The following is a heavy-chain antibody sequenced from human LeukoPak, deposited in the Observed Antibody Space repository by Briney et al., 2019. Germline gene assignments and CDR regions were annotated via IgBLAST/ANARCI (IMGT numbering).Heavy chain of an antibody. Sequence: GGTLRLSCAASGFTFSSYGMSWVRQAPGKGLEWVSAISGSGGSTYYADSVKGRFTISRDNSKNTLYLQMNSLRAEDTAVHYCAKGKSYNYDILTGYYTDYWGQGTLVTVSS. V-gene: IGHV3-23*01. CDR2: ISGSGGST. J-gene: IGHJ4*02. CDR1: GFTFSSYG. CDR3: AKGKSYNYDILTGYYTDY. D-gene: IGHD3-9*01.